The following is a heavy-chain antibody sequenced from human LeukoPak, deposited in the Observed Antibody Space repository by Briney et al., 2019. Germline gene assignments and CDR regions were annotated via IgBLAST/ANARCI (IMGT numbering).Heavy chain of an antibody. CDR2: ISSNGGST. CDR1: GFTFSSYA. D-gene: IGHD6-25*01. J-gene: IGHJ4*02. Sequence: GGSLRLSCSASGFTFSSYAMHWVRQAPGKGLEYVSAISSNGGSTYYADSVKGRFTISRDNSKNTLYLQMSSLRSEDTAVYYCVHRGGGYPNLSYYFDYWGQGTLVTVSS. V-gene: IGHV3-64D*06. CDR3: VHRGGGYPNLSYYFDY.